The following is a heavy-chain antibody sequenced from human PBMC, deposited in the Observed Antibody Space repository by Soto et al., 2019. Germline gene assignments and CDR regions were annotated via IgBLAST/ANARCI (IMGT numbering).Heavy chain of an antibody. CDR2: TSAHNGNT. CDR3: ARGRYGDY. V-gene: IGHV1-18*01. J-gene: IGHJ4*02. Sequence: QVHLVQSGAEVKKPGASVKVSCKGSGYAFTTYGNTWVRQAPGQGLEWMGWTSAHNGNTNYAQKLQGRVTVTRDTSTSTAYMELRSLRSDDTAVYYCARGRYGDYWGQGALVTVSS. CDR1: GYAFTTYG. D-gene: IGHD1-1*01.